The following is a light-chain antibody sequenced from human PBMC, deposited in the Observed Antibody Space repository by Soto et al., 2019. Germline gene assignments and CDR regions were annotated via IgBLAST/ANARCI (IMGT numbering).Light chain of an antibody. CDR2: DAS. J-gene: IGKJ1*01. CDR3: QQRSNWPPWT. Sequence: LAPGERATLSCRASQSVSSYLAWYQQKPGQAPRLLIYDASNRATGIPARFSGSGSGTDFTLTISSLEPEDFAVYYCQQRSNWPPWTFGQRTKVDI. V-gene: IGKV3-11*01. CDR1: QSVSSY.